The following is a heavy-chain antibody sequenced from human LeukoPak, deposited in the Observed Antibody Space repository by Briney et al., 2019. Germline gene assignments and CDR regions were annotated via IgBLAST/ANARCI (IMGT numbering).Heavy chain of an antibody. D-gene: IGHD3-22*01. V-gene: IGHV4-59*01. CDR1: GGSISSYY. CDR3: ARVQYDSSGYLDY. CDR2: IYYSGST. J-gene: IGHJ4*02. Sequence: PSETLSLTCTVSGGSISSYYWSWVRQPPGKGLEWIGYIYYSGSTNYNPSLKSRVTISVDTSKNQFSLKLSSVTAADTAVYYCARVQYDSSGYLDYWGQGTLVTVSS.